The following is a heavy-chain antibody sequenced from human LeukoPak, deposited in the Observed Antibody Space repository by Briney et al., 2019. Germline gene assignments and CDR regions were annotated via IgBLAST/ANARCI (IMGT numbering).Heavy chain of an antibody. CDR3: ARGFGYGDYLVTLDY. CDR2: IYHSGST. V-gene: IGHV4-59*12. CDR1: GGSISSYY. Sequence: SETLSLTCTVSGGSISSYYWSWVRQPPGKGLEWIGEIYHSGSTNYNPSLKSRVTISVDTSKNQFSLKLSSVTAADTAVYYCARGFGYGDYLVTLDYWGQGTLVTVSS. D-gene: IGHD4-17*01. J-gene: IGHJ4*02.